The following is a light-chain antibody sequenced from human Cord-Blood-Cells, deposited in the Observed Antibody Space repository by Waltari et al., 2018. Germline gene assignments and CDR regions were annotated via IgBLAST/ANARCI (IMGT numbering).Light chain of an antibody. Sequence: QSALTQPRSVSGSPGQSVTISCTGTSSDVGGYNYVSCYQQHPGKAPKLMIYDVSKRPSGVPDRFSGSKSGNTASLTISGLQAEDEADYYCCSYAGSSYVFGTGTNVTVL. CDR3: CSYAGSSYV. V-gene: IGLV2-11*01. J-gene: IGLJ1*01. CDR1: SSDVGGYNY. CDR2: DVS.